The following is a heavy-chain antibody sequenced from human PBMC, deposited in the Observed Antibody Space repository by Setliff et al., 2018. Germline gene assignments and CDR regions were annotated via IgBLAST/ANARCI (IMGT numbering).Heavy chain of an antibody. J-gene: IGHJ4*02. CDR3: ARGGIAVAGTPD. CDR1: GYSFTNYG. V-gene: IGHV1-18*01. Sequence: GASVKVSCKASGYSFTNYGVSWVRQAPGQGLEWMGWISTHNGNINYAQKFQGRVTITRDTSASTAYMELSSLRSEDTAVYYCARGGIAVAGTPDWGQGTLVTVSS. CDR2: ISTHNGNI. D-gene: IGHD6-19*01.